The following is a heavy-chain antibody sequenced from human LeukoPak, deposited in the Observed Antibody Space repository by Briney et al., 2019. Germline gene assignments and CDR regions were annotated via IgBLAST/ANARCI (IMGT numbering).Heavy chain of an antibody. Sequence: PGGSLRLSCAASGFTFSAYAMSWVRQAPGKGLEWVSCIDATGGGIYYADSVRGRFIISRDNSKNTLYLQMNSLRAEDTAVYYCARDRRFLGFGEFSGWFDPWGQGTLVTVSP. J-gene: IGHJ5*02. CDR2: IDATGGGI. D-gene: IGHD3-10*01. V-gene: IGHV3-23*01. CDR3: ARDRRFLGFGEFSGWFDP. CDR1: GFTFSAYA.